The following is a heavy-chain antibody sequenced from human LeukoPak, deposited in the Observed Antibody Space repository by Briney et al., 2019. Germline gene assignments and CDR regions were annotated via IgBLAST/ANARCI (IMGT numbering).Heavy chain of an antibody. CDR2: INHSGST. D-gene: IGHD3-10*01. V-gene: IGHV4-34*01. Sequence: SETLSLTCAVYGGSFSGYYWSWIRQPPGKGLEWIGDINHSGSTNYNPSLKSRVTISVDTSKSQFSLKLSSVTAADTAVFYCARENYHGSGSFDYWGQGTLVTVSS. CDR1: GGSFSGYY. J-gene: IGHJ4*02. CDR3: ARENYHGSGSFDY.